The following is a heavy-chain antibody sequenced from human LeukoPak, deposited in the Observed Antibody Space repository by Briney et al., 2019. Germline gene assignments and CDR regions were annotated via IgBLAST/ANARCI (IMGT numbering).Heavy chain of an antibody. CDR1: GFTFSDYY. J-gene: IGHJ3*02. CDR3: AREVPHYDILTGYEVGAFDI. D-gene: IGHD3-9*01. CDR2: ISGSGGNT. Sequence: GGSLRLSCAASGFTFSDYYMSWVRQAPGKGLEWVSAISGSGGNTYYADSVKGRFTISRDNAKNTLYLQMNSLRAEDTAVYYCAREVPHYDILTGYEVGAFDIWGQGTMVTVSS. V-gene: IGHV3-23*01.